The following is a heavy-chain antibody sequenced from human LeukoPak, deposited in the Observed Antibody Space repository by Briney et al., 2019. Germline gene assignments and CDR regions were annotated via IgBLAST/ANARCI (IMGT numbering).Heavy chain of an antibody. CDR2: INHSGST. J-gene: IGHJ4*02. Sequence: SETLSLTCAVYGGSFSGYYWSWIRQPPGKGLEWIGEINHSGSTYYNPSLKSRVTISVDTSKNQFSLKLSSVTAADTAVYYCARHAHSSGRSIDYWGQGTLVTVSS. V-gene: IGHV4-34*01. CDR1: GGSFSGYY. D-gene: IGHD6-19*01. CDR3: ARHAHSSGRSIDY.